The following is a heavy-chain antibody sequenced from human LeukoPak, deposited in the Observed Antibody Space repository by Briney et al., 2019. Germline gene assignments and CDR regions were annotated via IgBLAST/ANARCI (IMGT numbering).Heavy chain of an antibody. CDR3: ASGSRAYYYYGMDV. D-gene: IGHD3-10*01. J-gene: IGHJ6*02. CDR2: IWYDGSNK. V-gene: IGHV3-33*01. CDR1: GFTFSSYG. Sequence: GGSLRLSCAASGFTFSSYGMHWVRQAPGKGLEWVAVIWYDGSNKYYADSVKGRFTISRDNSKNTLYLQMNSLRADDTAVYYCASGSRAYYYYGMDVWGQGTTVTVSS.